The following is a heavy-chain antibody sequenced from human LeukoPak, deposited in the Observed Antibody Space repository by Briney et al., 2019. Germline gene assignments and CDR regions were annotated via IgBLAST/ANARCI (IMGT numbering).Heavy chain of an antibody. CDR3: AKELPGIAVAGILDWFDP. V-gene: IGHV3-23*01. J-gene: IGHJ5*02. Sequence: GGSLRLSCAASGFTFSSYAMSWVRQAPGKGLEWVSAISGSGGSTYYADSVKGRFTISRDNSKNTLYLQMNSLRAEDTAVYYCAKELPGIAVAGILDWFDPWGQGTLVTVSS. D-gene: IGHD6-19*01. CDR1: GFTFSSYA. CDR2: ISGSGGST.